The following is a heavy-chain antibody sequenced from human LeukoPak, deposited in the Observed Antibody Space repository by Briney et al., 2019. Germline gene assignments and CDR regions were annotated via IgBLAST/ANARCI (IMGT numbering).Heavy chain of an antibody. J-gene: IGHJ4*02. Sequence: SETLSLTCAVSGGSTSSSNWWSWVRQPPGKGLEWIGEIYHSGSTNYNPSLKSRVTLSVDKSKNQFSLKLSSVTAADTAVYYCARDSGRHFDYWGQGTLVTVSS. CDR2: IYHSGST. CDR1: GGSTSSSNW. V-gene: IGHV4-4*02. D-gene: IGHD5-12*01. CDR3: ARDSGRHFDY.